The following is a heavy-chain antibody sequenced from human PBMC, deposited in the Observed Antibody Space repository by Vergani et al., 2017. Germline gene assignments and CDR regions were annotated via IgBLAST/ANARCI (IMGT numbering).Heavy chain of an antibody. D-gene: IGHD2-2*01. Sequence: QVQLVQSGAEVKKPGASVKVSCKASGYTFTDYFMHWVRQAPGQGLGWMGWINPNSGGTNYAQKFQGRVTMTRDTSISTAYMELSNLRSDDTAVYYCARVGTSSNRDYFDYWGQGTLVTDSS. CDR3: ARVGTSSNRDYFDY. J-gene: IGHJ4*02. CDR2: INPNSGGT. V-gene: IGHV1-2*02. CDR1: GYTFTDYF.